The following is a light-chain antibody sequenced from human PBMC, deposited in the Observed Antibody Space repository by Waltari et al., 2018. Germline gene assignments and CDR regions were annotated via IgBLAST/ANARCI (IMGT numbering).Light chain of an antibody. CDR2: GAS. CDR3: QQYNNWPYT. J-gene: IGKJ2*01. CDR1: QSFSSN. Sequence: EIVMTQSPATLSVSPGERATLSCRASQSFSSNLAWYQKKPGQAPRFLIYGASTRATGIPARFSGSGSGTEFTLTISSLQSEDFAVYYCQQYNNWPYTFGQGTKLEIK. V-gene: IGKV3-15*01.